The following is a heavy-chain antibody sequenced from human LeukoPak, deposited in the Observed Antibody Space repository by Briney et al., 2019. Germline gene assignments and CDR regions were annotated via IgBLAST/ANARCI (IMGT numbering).Heavy chain of an antibody. V-gene: IGHV1-2*06. J-gene: IGHJ4*02. CDR1: GYTFSGDY. CDR3: ARGGYSSSWSQSDY. Sequence: GASVKVSCKASGYTFSGDYMHWVRQAPGQGLEWMGRIRSNSEDIQYAQKFQGRVTMTWDTSTSTAYMELTRLTSDDTAVYYCARGGYSSSWSQSDYWGQGTLVTVSS. CDR2: IRSNSEDI. D-gene: IGHD6-13*01.